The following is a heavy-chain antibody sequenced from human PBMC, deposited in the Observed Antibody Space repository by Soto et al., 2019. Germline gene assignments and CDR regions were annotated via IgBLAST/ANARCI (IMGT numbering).Heavy chain of an antibody. V-gene: IGHV1-3*01. Sequence: QVQLVQSGAEVKKPGASVKVSYKASGYTFTSYAMHWVRQAPGQRLEWMGWINAGNGNTKYSQKFQGRVTITRDTSASTAYMELSSLRSEDTAVYYCARGALWFGEFVDIWGQGTMVTVSS. CDR3: ARGALWFGEFVDI. CDR1: GYTFTSYA. J-gene: IGHJ3*02. D-gene: IGHD3-10*01. CDR2: INAGNGNT.